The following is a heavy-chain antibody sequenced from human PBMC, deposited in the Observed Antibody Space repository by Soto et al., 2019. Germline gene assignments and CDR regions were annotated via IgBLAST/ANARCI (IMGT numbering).Heavy chain of an antibody. Sequence: QVQLQQWGAGLLKPSETLSLTCAVYGGSFSGYYWSWIRQPPGKGLEWVGEINHSGSTNYHPSLKSRVTIAVDTSKKQFSLKLSSVTAAETAVYYCARACGATSGAVAGDWGQGTLVTVSS. CDR2: INHSGST. D-gene: IGHD6-19*01. CDR1: GGSFSGYY. V-gene: IGHV4-34*01. CDR3: ARACGATSGAVAGD. J-gene: IGHJ4*02.